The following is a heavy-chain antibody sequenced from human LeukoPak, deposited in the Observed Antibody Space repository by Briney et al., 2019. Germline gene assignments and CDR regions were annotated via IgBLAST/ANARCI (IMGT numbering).Heavy chain of an antibody. D-gene: IGHD2-21*02. CDR3: ANGDDFREGFDY. Sequence: GGSLRLSCAASGFTFSSYSMNWVRQAPGKGLEWVSSISSSSSYIYYADSVKGRFTISRDNSKNTLYLLMNSLRAEDTAVYYCANGDDFREGFDYWGQGTLVTVSS. CDR1: GFTFSSYS. J-gene: IGHJ4*02. V-gene: IGHV3-21*01. CDR2: ISSSSSYI.